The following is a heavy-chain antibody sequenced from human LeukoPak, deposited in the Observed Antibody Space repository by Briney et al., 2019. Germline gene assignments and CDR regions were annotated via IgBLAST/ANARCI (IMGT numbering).Heavy chain of an antibody. CDR3: ARGERYYDIMTSYFSDYYYHYMDV. V-gene: IGHV3-7*01. D-gene: IGHD3-9*01. J-gene: IGHJ6*03. CDR1: GFTLSSYC. CDR2: IKQDGTEK. Sequence: GGSLRLSCAASGFTLSSYCMSWVRQAPGKGLEWVANIKQDGTEKYNVDSVKGRFTISRDSAKNSLYLQMSSLRAEDTAVYYCARGERYYDIMTSYFSDYYYHYMDVWGKGTTVTVSS.